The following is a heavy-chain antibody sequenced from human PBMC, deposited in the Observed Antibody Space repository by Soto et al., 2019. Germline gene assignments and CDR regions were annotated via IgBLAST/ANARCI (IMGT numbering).Heavy chain of an antibody. J-gene: IGHJ4*02. CDR3: ARDRRGTSWYLDY. CDR1: GGSISNYY. CDR2: IYTTGSS. V-gene: IGHV4-4*07. D-gene: IGHD6-13*01. Sequence: PSETLSLTCSVSGGSISNYYWSWIRQPAGRELEWIGRIYTTGSSNYNPSLKSRVTMSIDTSKNQFSLRLRSVTAADTAIYYCARDRRGTSWYLDYWGQGSQVTVSS.